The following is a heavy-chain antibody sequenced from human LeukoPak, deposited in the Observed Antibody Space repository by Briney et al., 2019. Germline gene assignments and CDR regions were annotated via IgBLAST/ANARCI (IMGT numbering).Heavy chain of an antibody. D-gene: IGHD3-10*01. CDR1: GFTFSSYG. J-gene: IGHJ6*02. CDR3: AKVITMVRGVIPRTDAYYYYGMDV. CDR2: ISYDGSNK. V-gene: IGHV3-30*18. Sequence: QPGRSLILSCAASGFTFSSYGMHWVRQAPGKGLEWVAVISYDGSNKYYADSVKGRFTISRDNSKSTLYMQMNSLRAEDTAVYYCAKVITMVRGVIPRTDAYYYYGMDVWGQGTTVTVSS.